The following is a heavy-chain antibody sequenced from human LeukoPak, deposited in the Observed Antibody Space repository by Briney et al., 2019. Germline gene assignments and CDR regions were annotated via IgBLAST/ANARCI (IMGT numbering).Heavy chain of an antibody. V-gene: IGHV3-53*01. Sequence: GGSLRLYCAASGFTVSSNYMSWVRQAPGKGLEWVSVIYSGGSTYYADSVKGRFTISRDNSKNTLYLQMNSLRAEDTAVYYCARESDDYGGNSYYFDYWGQGTLVTVSS. CDR3: ARESDDYGGNSYYFDY. D-gene: IGHD4-23*01. J-gene: IGHJ4*02. CDR2: IYSGGST. CDR1: GFTVSSNY.